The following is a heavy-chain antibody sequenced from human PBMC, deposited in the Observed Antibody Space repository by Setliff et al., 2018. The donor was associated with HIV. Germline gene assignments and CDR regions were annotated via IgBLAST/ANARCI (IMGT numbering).Heavy chain of an antibody. D-gene: IGHD6-19*01. CDR3: AKDFRIAVAGTRFWDETGNYGMDV. V-gene: IGHV3-49*04. J-gene: IGHJ6*02. Sequence: GGSLRLSCTTSGFTFADFAVTWVRQAPGKGLEWVSFIRSNDYGGTTEYAAPVKGRFTMSRDDSRRIAYLQMNSLKTEDTALYYCAKDFRIAVAGTRFWDETGNYGMDVWGQGTTVTSP. CDR1: GFTFADFA. CDR2: IRSNDYGGTT.